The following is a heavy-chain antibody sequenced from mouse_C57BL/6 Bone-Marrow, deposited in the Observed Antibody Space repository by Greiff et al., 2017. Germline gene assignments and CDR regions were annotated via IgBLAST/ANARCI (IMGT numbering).Heavy chain of an antibody. J-gene: IGHJ4*01. CDR1: GYSFTDYN. Sequence: EVKLVESGPELVKPGASVKISCKASGYSFTDYNMNWVKQSNGKSLEWIGVINPNYGTTSYNQKFKGKATLTVDQSSSTAYMQLNSLTSEDSAVYYCARRDDGYYGDYAMDYWGQGTSVTVSS. CDR3: ARRDDGYYGDYAMDY. V-gene: IGHV1-39*01. D-gene: IGHD2-3*01. CDR2: INPNYGTT.